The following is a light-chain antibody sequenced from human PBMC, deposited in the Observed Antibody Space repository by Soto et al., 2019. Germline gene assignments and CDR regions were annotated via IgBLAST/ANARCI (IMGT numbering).Light chain of an antibody. CDR1: QSVSSN. CDR2: DAS. V-gene: IGKV3-15*01. J-gene: IGKJ5*01. CDR3: QQYNNWRPAAT. Sequence: EIVMTQSPATLSVSPGERATLSCRASQSVSSNLAWYQQKPGQDPSLLLYDASTSATGIPARFSGSGYGTELTLTISSLQSEDFAVYYCQQYNNWRPAATFGQGTRLEIK.